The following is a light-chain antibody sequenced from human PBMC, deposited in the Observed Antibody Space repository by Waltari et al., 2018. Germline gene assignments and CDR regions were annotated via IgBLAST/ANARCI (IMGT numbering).Light chain of an antibody. V-gene: IGKV4-1*01. J-gene: IGKJ2*01. CDR1: QTVFPTSNNKSY. CDR2: CAS. CDR3: QQYYNTPFT. Sequence: DIVMTQSPDSLAVSLGERAAINCKSSQTVFPTSNNKSYLAWYQQKPGQAPKLLFYCASTRESGVPDRFSGSGSGTDFTLTISSLQAEDAAVYYCQQYYNTPFTFGQGTKLEIK.